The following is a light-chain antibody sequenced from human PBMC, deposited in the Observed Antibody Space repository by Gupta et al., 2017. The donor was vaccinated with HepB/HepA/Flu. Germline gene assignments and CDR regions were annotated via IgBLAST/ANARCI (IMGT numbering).Light chain of an antibody. CDR2: KDT. V-gene: IGLV3-25*03. CDR1: VLPNQY. Sequence: SPELTQPPSVSVSPGQTARLTCSGDVLPNQYAYWYQQKPGQAPVLIVYKDTERPPGTPERFSGSSSGATVTLTISGVQAEDEADYYCQSADSSGTFYVFGTGTKVSIL. CDR3: QSADSSGTFYV. J-gene: IGLJ1*01.